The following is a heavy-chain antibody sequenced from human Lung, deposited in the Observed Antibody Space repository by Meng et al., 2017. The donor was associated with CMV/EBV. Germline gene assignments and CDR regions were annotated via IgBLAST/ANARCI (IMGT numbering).Heavy chain of an antibody. CDR1: GGSISISTW. CDR3: ARDPYATGWAG. V-gene: IGHV4-4*02. J-gene: IGHJ4*02. D-gene: IGHD6-19*01. Sequence: QLQESGPGLVTPSGTLSLTCAVSGGSISISTWWSWVRQPPGKGLEWIGEIYHSGGTDYNPSLRGRVTISLDKSKNQFSLTLRSVTAADTAVYYCARDPYATGWAGWGQGTLVTVSS. CDR2: IYHSGGT.